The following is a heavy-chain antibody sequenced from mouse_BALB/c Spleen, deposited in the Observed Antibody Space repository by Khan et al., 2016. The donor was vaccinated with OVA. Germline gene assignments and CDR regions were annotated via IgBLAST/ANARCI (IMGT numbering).Heavy chain of an antibody. CDR2: ISGDSNTI. Sequence: EVQLVESGGGLVQPGGSRKLSCAASGFTFNNYGMHWVRQAPEKGLEWVAYISGDSNTIYYVDSVKGRFTISRDNPKNTLFLQMTSLMSEDTARYYCATSYFDGYYFDYWGPGTTLTVS. V-gene: IGHV5-17*02. D-gene: IGHD1-1*01. CDR1: GFTFNNYG. J-gene: IGHJ2*01. CDR3: ATSYFDGYYFDY.